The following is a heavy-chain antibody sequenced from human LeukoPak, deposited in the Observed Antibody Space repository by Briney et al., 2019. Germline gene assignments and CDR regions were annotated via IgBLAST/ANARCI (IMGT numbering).Heavy chain of an antibody. D-gene: IGHD6-19*01. Sequence: GGSLRLSCAASGCPFSSYSMSWVRQAPGKGLEWVSAISGSGGSTYYADSVEGRFTISRDNSKNTLYLQMNSLRAEDTAVYYCAKTRRISVAGHNTTTDYWGQGTLVTVSS. J-gene: IGHJ4*02. V-gene: IGHV3-23*01. CDR3: AKTRRISVAGHNTTTDY. CDR1: GCPFSSYS. CDR2: ISGSGGST.